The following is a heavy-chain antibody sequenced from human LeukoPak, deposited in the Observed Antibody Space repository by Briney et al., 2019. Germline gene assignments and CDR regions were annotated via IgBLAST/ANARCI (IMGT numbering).Heavy chain of an antibody. D-gene: IGHD3-22*01. CDR1: GYSFTSYW. J-gene: IGHJ4*02. Sequence: GESLKISCKGSGYSFTSYWIGWVRQMPGKGLEWMGIIYPGDSDTRYSPSFQGQVTISADKSISTAYLQWSSLKASDTAMYYCARQSPAYYYDSSGYYYFDYWGQGTLVTASS. CDR2: IYPGDSDT. CDR3: ARQSPAYYYDSSGYYYFDY. V-gene: IGHV5-51*01.